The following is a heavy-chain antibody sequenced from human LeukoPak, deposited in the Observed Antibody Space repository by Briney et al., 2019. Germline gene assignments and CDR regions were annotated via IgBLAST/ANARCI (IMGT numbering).Heavy chain of an antibody. CDR1: GGTFSSYA. V-gene: IGHV1-69*05. CDR3: ARHGLIVGATYFDY. Sequence: ASVKVSCKASGGTFSSYAISWVRQAPGQGLEWMGGIIPIFGTANYAQKFQGRVTITTDESTSTAYMELSSLRSEDTAVYYCARHGLIVGATYFDYWGQGTLVTVSS. CDR2: IIPIFGTA. J-gene: IGHJ4*02. D-gene: IGHD1-26*01.